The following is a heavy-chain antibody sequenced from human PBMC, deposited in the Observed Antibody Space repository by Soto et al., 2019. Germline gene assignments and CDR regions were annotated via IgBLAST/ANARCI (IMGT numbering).Heavy chain of an antibody. Sequence: GASVKVSCKSSGYTFISHSITWVRQAPGQGLEWMGRISAYNGNTNYAQKFQGRVTMTTDTSTSTAYMELRSLRSDDTAVYYCARGAFCGGAPGCRDMDVWGQGTMVTVSS. D-gene: IGHD2-21*01. CDR3: ARGAFCGGAPGCRDMDV. CDR2: ISAYNGNT. V-gene: IGHV1-18*01. CDR1: GYTFISHS. J-gene: IGHJ6*02.